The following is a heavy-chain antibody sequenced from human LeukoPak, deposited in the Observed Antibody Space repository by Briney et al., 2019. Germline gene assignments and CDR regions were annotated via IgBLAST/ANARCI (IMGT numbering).Heavy chain of an antibody. CDR3: ARVLRWLQSTNWFDP. J-gene: IGHJ5*02. Sequence: ASVKVSCKASGYTFTGYYMHWVRQAPGQGLEWMGWINPNSGGTNYAQKFQGRVTMTRDTSISTAYMELSRLRSDDTAVYYCARVLRWLQSTNWFDPWGQGTLVTVSS. CDR1: GYTFTGYY. D-gene: IGHD5-24*01. V-gene: IGHV1-2*02. CDR2: INPNSGGT.